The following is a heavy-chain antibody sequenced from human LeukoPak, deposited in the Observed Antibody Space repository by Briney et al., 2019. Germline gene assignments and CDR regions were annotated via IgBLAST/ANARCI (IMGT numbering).Heavy chain of an antibody. V-gene: IGHV1-69-2*01. CDR2: VDPEDGET. CDR1: GGTFSSYA. D-gene: IGHD3-10*01. Sequence: ASVKVSCKASGGTFSSYAISWVRQAPGQGLEWMGLVDPEDGETIYAEKFQGRVTITADTSTDTAYMELSSLRSEDTAVYYCATGYGDRDYYYYYTDVWGKGTTVTVSS. J-gene: IGHJ6*03. CDR3: ATGYGDRDYYYYYTDV.